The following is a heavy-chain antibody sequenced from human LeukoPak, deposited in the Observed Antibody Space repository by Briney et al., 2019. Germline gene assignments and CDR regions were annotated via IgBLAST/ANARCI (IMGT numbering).Heavy chain of an antibody. CDR2: IYHSGST. CDR1: GGSFSGYY. Sequence: SETLSLTCAVYGGSFSGYYWSWIRQPPGKGLEWIGSIYHSGSTYYNPSLKSRVTISVDTSKNQFSLKLSSVTAADTAVYYCARDLQYCGGDCYPGYDAFDIWGQGTMVTVSS. D-gene: IGHD2-21*02. V-gene: IGHV4-34*01. J-gene: IGHJ3*02. CDR3: ARDLQYCGGDCYPGYDAFDI.